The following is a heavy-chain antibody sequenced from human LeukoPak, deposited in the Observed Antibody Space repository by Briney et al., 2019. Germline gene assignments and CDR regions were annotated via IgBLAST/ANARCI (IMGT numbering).Heavy chain of an antibody. CDR1: GGSFSGYY. D-gene: IGHD3-3*01. J-gene: IGHJ5*02. V-gene: IGHV4-34*01. CDR3: ARDVRYYDFWSGYYTGVP. Sequence: SETLSLTCAVYGGSFSGYYWSWIRQPPGKGLEWIGEINHSGSTNYNPSLKSRVTISVDTSKNQFSLKLSSVTAADTAVYYCARDVRYYDFWSGYYTGVPWGQGTLVTVSS. CDR2: INHSGST.